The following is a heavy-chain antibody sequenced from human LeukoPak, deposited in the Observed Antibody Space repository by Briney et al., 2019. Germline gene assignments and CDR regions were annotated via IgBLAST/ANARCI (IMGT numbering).Heavy chain of an antibody. J-gene: IGHJ4*02. Sequence: RGSLRLSCAASGFTFSSYAMSWVRQAPGKGLEWVSAISGSGGSTYYADSVKGRFTISRDNSKNTLYLQMNSLRAEDTAVYYCAKSLGPPPADGFDSSGYLDYWGQGTLVTVSS. CDR2: ISGSGGST. CDR3: AKSLGPPPADGFDSSGYLDY. CDR1: GFTFSSYA. V-gene: IGHV3-23*01. D-gene: IGHD3-22*01.